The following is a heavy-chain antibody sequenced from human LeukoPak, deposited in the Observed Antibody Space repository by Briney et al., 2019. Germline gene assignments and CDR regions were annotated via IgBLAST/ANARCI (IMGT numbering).Heavy chain of an antibody. CDR2: IYYSGST. J-gene: IGHJ4*02. V-gene: IGHV4-59*12. CDR1: GGSISSYY. D-gene: IGHD6-19*01. Sequence: PSETLSLTCTVSGGSISSYYWSWIRQPPGKGLEWIGYIYYSGSTNYNPSLKSRVTVSVDTSKNQFSLKLSSVTAADTAVYYCAMGPLGGWSDYWGQGTLVTVSS. CDR3: AMGPLGGWSDY.